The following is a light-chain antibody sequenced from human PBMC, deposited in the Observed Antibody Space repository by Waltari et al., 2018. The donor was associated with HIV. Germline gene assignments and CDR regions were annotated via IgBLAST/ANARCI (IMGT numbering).Light chain of an antibody. J-gene: IGLJ3*02. Sequence: SYVLTQPPSVSVAPGQTARITCGGNNIGSNRVHTYQQKPGQAPVLVVYDDTDRPSGIPERFSGSNSGNTATLTISRVEAGDEADYYCQVWDSSSNHAVYGGGTKLTVL. CDR2: DDT. CDR3: QVWDSSSNHAV. V-gene: IGLV3-21*02. CDR1: NIGSNR.